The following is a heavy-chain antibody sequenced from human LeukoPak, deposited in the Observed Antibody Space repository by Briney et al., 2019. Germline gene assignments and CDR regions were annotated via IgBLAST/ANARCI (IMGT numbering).Heavy chain of an antibody. CDR3: ARHEWEPYYFDQ. Sequence: PSETLSLTCTVSGGSISSYCWSWIRQPAGKGLEWIGYIYYSGSTDYNPYYSGNTNYNPSLKSRVTISVDTSKTQFSLNLSSVTAADAAVYYCARHEWEPYYFDQWGQGTPVTVSS. V-gene: IGHV4-59*08. J-gene: IGHJ4*02. CDR1: GGSISSYC. D-gene: IGHD1-26*01. CDR2: IYYSGSTDYNPYYSGNT.